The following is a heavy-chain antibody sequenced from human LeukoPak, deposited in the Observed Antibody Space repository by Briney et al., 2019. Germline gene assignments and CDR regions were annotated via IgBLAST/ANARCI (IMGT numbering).Heavy chain of an antibody. CDR1: GGSISSGGYS. J-gene: IGHJ4*02. CDR3: ARGYCSGGSCYSVDYFDY. Sequence: SQTLSLTCAVSGGSISSGGYSWSWIRQPPGKGLERLGYIYHSGSTYYNPSLKSRVTISVDRSKNQFSLKLSSVTAADTAVYYCARGYCSGGSCYSVDYFDYWGQGTLVTVSP. CDR2: IYHSGST. V-gene: IGHV4-30-2*01. D-gene: IGHD2-15*01.